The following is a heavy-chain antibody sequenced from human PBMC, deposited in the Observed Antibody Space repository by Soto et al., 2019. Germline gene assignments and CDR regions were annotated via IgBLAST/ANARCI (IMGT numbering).Heavy chain of an antibody. CDR3: VKDITPRTFGVLLTGFDY. Sequence: GGFLRLSCAASGFTFTDYPMHWVRQSPGKGLEWVSLISWDGSSTHYADSVKGRFTISRDNNKNSLYLQMNSLRTEDTAFYYCVKDITPRTFGVLLTGFDYWGQGTLVTVSS. CDR1: GFTFTDYP. D-gene: IGHD3-3*01. CDR2: ISWDGSST. V-gene: IGHV3-43*01. J-gene: IGHJ4*02.